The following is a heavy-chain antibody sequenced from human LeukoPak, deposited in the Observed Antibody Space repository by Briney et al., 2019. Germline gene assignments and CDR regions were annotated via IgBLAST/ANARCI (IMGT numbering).Heavy chain of an antibody. CDR3: AREHYDFWSGLHLYYYYGMDV. V-gene: IGHV1-18*01. J-gene: IGHJ6*02. CDR1: GYTFTSYG. CDR2: ISAYNGNT. D-gene: IGHD3-3*01. Sequence: ASVKVSCKASGYTFTSYGISWVRQAPGQGLEWMGWISAYNGNTNYAQKLQGRVTMTTDTSTSTAYMELRSLRSDDTAVYYCAREHYDFWSGLHLYYYYGMDVWGQGTTVTVPS.